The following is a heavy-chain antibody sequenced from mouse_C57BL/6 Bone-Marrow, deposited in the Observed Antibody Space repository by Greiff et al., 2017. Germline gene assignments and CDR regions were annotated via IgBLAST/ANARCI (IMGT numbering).Heavy chain of an antibody. V-gene: IGHV1-15*01. J-gene: IGHJ3*01. CDR1: GYTFTDYE. CDR3: TITTVVARAY. CDR2: IDPETGGT. D-gene: IGHD1-1*01. Sequence: VQLQQSGAELVRPGASVTLSCKASGYTFTDYEMHWVKQTPVHGLEWIGAIDPETGGTAYNQKFKGKAILTADKSSSTAYMELRSLTSEDSAVYYCTITTVVARAYWGQGTLVTVSA.